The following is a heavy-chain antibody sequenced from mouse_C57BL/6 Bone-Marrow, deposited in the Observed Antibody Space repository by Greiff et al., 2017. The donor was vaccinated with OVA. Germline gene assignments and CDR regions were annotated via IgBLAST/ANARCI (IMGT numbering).Heavy chain of an antibody. J-gene: IGHJ3*01. Sequence: VQLQQSGPELVKPGASVKISCKASGYTFTDYYMNWVQQSHGKSLEWIGDINPNNGGTSYNQKFKGKATVTVDKSSSTDYMELRSLTSGDSAVYYCARGDGYDYASWFAYWGQGTLVIVSA. CDR1: GYTFTDYY. V-gene: IGHV1-26*01. D-gene: IGHD2-4*01. CDR2: INPNNGGT. CDR3: ARGDGYDYASWFAY.